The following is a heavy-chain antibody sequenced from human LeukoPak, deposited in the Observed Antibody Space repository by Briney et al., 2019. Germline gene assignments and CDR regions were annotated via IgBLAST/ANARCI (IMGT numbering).Heavy chain of an antibody. V-gene: IGHV4-61*02. J-gene: IGHJ3*02. CDR2: IYTSGST. CDR3: ARGFYGDYVGVYAFDI. D-gene: IGHD4-17*01. CDR1: GGSISSGSYY. Sequence: SQTLSLTCTVSGGSISSGSYYWSWIRQPAGKGLDWIGRIYTSGSTNYNPSLKSRVTISVDTSKNQFSLKLCSVTAADTAVYYCARGFYGDYVGVYAFDIWGQGTMVTVSS.